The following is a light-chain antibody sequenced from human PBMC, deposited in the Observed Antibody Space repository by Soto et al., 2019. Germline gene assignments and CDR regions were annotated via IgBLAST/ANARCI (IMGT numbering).Light chain of an antibody. Sequence: EIVLMQSPGPLSLSPGERATLSCRASQTLRRTYIAWYQQKPGQAPRVLIYGASKRATGIPDRFSGRGSGTESTLTISRLEPEDFAVYYCQQYGSSPRTFGQGTKVDIK. CDR3: QQYGSSPRT. CDR1: QTLRRTY. CDR2: GAS. J-gene: IGKJ1*01. V-gene: IGKV3-20*01.